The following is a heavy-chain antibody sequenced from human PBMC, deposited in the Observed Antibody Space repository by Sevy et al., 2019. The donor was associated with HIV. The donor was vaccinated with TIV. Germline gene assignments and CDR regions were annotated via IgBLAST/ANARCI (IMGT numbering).Heavy chain of an antibody. V-gene: IGHV3-30*18. CDR3: AKGSGGYDYSSLDY. Sequence: GGSLRLSCAASGFTFSSYGMHWVRQAPGKGLEWVAVISYDGSNKYYADSVKGRFTISRDNSKNTLYLQINSLRAEDTAVYYCAKGSGGYDYSSLDYWGQGTLVTVSS. D-gene: IGHD5-12*01. J-gene: IGHJ4*02. CDR2: ISYDGSNK. CDR1: GFTFSSYG.